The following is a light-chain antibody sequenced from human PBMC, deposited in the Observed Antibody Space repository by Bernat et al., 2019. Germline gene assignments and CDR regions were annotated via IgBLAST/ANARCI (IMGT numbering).Light chain of an antibody. V-gene: IGKV1-39*01. Sequence: DIQLTQSPSTLSASVGDRVTITCRASQSFSSWLAWYQQKPGKAPKLLIYAASSLQSGVPSRFSGSGSGTDFTLTISSLQPEDFATYYCQQSYSTLITFGQGTRLEIK. J-gene: IGKJ5*01. CDR1: QSFSSW. CDR3: QQSYSTLIT. CDR2: AAS.